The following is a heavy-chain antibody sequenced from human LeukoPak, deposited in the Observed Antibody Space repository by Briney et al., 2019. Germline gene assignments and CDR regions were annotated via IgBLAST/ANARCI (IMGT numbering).Heavy chain of an antibody. V-gene: IGHV1-18*01. D-gene: IGHD5-12*01. J-gene: IGHJ4*02. Sequence: ASVKVSCKASGYTFTSYGISWVRQAPGQGLEWTGWISAYNGNTNYAQKLQGRVTMTTDTSTSTAYMELRSLRSDDTAVYYCARVLEWLRSAYYFDYWGQGTLVTVSS. CDR1: GYTFTSYG. CDR2: ISAYNGNT. CDR3: ARVLEWLRSAYYFDY.